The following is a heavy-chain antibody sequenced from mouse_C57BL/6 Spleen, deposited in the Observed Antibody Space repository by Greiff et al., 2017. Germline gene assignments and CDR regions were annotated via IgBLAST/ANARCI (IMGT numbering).Heavy chain of an antibody. CDR2: IYPGDGDT. Sequence: QVQLKESGPELVKPGASVKISCKASGYAFSSSWMNWVKQRPGKGLEWIGRIYPGDGDTNYNGKFKGKATLTADKSSSTAYMQLSSLTSEDSEVYFCATYYYGSGYVAYWGQGTLVTVSS. V-gene: IGHV1-82*01. CDR1: GYAFSSSW. J-gene: IGHJ3*01. D-gene: IGHD1-1*01. CDR3: ATYYYGSGYVAY.